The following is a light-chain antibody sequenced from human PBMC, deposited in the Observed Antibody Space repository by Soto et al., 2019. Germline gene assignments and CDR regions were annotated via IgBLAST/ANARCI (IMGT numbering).Light chain of an antibody. J-gene: IGKJ1*01. CDR2: AAS. V-gene: IGKV1-39*01. CDR1: QSISSY. Sequence: DIQMTQSPSSLSASVGDRVTITCRASQSISSYLNCYQQKPGKAPKFLIYAASRLQSGVPSRFSGSGSGTDFTLTISSLQPEDFATYYCQQSYSTPQTFGQGATVDTK. CDR3: QQSYSTPQT.